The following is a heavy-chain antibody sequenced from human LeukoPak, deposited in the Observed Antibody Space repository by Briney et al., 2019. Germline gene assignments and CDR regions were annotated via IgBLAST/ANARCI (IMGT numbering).Heavy chain of an antibody. J-gene: IGHJ5*02. D-gene: IGHD6-13*01. CDR3: ARRQQLVRSVWFDP. V-gene: IGHV4-30-2*01. Sequence: PSQTLSLTCAVSGGSISSGTYSWSWIRQPPGKGLEWIGYVYHSGSTYYNPSLKSRVTISVDTSKNQFSLKLSSVTAADTAVYYCARRQQLVRSVWFDPWGQGTLVTVSS. CDR1: GGSISSGTYS. CDR2: VYHSGST.